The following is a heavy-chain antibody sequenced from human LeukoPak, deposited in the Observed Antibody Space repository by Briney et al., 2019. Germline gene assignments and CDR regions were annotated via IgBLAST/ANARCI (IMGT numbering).Heavy chain of an antibody. J-gene: IGHJ6*02. V-gene: IGHV3-11*05. CDR2: IRSGSGDT. D-gene: IGHD2-15*01. CDR1: GFTLSDYY. Sequence: GGSLRLSCAASGFTLSDYYMSWIRQAPGKGLEWVSYIRSGSGDTKSADSVKGRFAISRDNAKNSLYLQMNSLRAEDTAVYYCARDLEYCSGGSCYPLNMDVWGQGTTVTVSS. CDR3: ARDLEYCSGGSCYPLNMDV.